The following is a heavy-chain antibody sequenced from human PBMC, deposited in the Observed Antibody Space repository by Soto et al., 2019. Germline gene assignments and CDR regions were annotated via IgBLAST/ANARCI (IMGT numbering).Heavy chain of an antibody. CDR2: ISYDGNNK. V-gene: IGHV3-30-3*01. CDR3: ASGMGSIPAPGIDF. J-gene: IGHJ4*02. D-gene: IGHD6-13*01. Sequence: QVQLVESGGGVVQPGRSLRLSCAASGFIFSSYAMHWVRQAPGKGLEWVAVISYDGNNKYNADFVKGRFTISRDNSKSTVYLQMNSLRAEDTAVYYCASGMGSIPAPGIDFWGQGPLVTVSS. CDR1: GFIFSSYA.